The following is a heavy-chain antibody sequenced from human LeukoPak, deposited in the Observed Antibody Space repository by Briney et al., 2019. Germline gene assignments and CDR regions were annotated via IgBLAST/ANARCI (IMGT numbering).Heavy chain of an antibody. Sequence: ASVKVSCKASGYRFTGYYMHWVRQAPGQGLEWMGIINPSGDYTSYAQKFQGRVTMTRDTSTSTVYMELSSLRSEDTAVYYCARVSDGYHYCYLDYWGQGTLVTVSS. CDR1: GYRFTGYY. CDR2: INPSGDYT. D-gene: IGHD5-24*01. V-gene: IGHV1-46*01. CDR3: ARVSDGYHYCYLDY. J-gene: IGHJ4*02.